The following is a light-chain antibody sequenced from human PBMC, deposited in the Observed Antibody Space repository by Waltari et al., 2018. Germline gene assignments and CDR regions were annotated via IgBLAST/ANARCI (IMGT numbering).Light chain of an antibody. Sequence: QSALTQPRSVSGSPGQSVTISCTGTSSDVGGYNYVSWYQQHPGKAPKLMIYDVSKRPSGVPDRFSGANSGNTASMTISGLQAEEEADYYCCSYAGSYTYVVFGGGTKLTVL. CDR1: SSDVGGYNY. V-gene: IGLV2-11*01. CDR3: CSYAGSYTYVV. CDR2: DVS. J-gene: IGLJ2*01.